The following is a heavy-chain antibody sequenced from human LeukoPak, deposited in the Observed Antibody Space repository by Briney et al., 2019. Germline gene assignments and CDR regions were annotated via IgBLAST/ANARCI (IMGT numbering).Heavy chain of an antibody. Sequence: GASVKVSCKASGYTFNSYYMHWVRQAPGQGLEWMGIINPSGGSTSYAQKFQGRVTMTRDTSTSTVYMELSSLRSEDTAVYYCARVPAGNYYGMDVWGQGTTVTVSS. J-gene: IGHJ6*02. V-gene: IGHV1-46*02. CDR1: GYTFNSYY. CDR2: INPSGGST. CDR3: ARVPAGNYYGMDV.